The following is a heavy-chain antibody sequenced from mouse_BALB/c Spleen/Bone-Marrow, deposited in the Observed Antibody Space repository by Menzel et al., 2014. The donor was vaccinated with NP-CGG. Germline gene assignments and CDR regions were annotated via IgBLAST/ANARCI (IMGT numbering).Heavy chain of an antibody. D-gene: IGHD2-4*01. CDR2: INPSNDGT. CDR1: GYTFTSYY. J-gene: IGHJ2*01. Sequence: QVQLQQSGAELVKPGASVKLSCKASGYTFTSYYMYWVKQRPGQGLEWIGEINPSNDGTNFNEKFKSKATPTVDKSSSTAYMQLSSLTSEDSAVYYCTRSTMITYFDYWGQGTTLTVSS. CDR3: TRSTMITYFDY. V-gene: IGHV1S81*02.